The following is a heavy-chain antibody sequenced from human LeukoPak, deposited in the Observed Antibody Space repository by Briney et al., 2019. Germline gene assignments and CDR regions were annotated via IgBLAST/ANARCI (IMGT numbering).Heavy chain of an antibody. Sequence: GGSPRLFCAASGFTFSSYAMNWVRQAPGKGLEWVSAISGSGGSTYYADSVKGRFTISRDNSKNTLYLQMNSLRAEDTAVYYCAKDALSGYYYVPFDYWGQGTLVTVSS. CDR1: GFTFSSYA. J-gene: IGHJ4*02. D-gene: IGHD3-22*01. CDR3: AKDALSGYYYVPFDY. V-gene: IGHV3-23*01. CDR2: ISGSGGST.